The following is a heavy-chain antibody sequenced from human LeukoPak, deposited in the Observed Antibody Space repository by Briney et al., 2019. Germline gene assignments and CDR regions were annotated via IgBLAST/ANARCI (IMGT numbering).Heavy chain of an antibody. CDR2: INHSGST. D-gene: IGHD6-6*01. V-gene: IGHV4-34*01. J-gene: IGHJ5*02. CDR3: ARGLPGGSSLSGWSDP. CDR1: GGSFSGYY. Sequence: SETLSLTCAVYGGSFSGYYWSWIRLPPGKGLEWIGEINHSGSTNYNPSLKSRVTISVDTSKNQFSLKLSSVTAADTAVYHCARGLPGGSSLSGWSDPWGQGTLVTVSS.